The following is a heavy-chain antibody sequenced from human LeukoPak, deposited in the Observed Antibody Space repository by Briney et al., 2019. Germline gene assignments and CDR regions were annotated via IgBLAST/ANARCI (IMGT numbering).Heavy chain of an antibody. CDR3: AGHGPYRFFDL. CDR1: GDSISSTSYY. V-gene: IGHV4-39*01. CDR2: IYYSGST. Sequence: PSETLSLTCTVSGDSISSTSYYWGWIRQPPGEGLEWIGGIYYSGSTYYNLSLKSRVTISVDTSKNQFSLKLSSVTAADTAVYYCAGHGPYRFFDLWGRGTLVTVSS. D-gene: IGHD3/OR15-3a*01. J-gene: IGHJ2*01.